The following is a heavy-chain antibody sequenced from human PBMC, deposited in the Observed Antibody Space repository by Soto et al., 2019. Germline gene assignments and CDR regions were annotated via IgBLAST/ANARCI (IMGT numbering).Heavy chain of an antibody. V-gene: IGHV3-23*01. CDR3: AIGPRGSVYDLDF. Sequence: EVQLLDSGGGLVQPGGSLRLSCAASGFTFSNYAMNWVRQAPGKGLDWVSAISASGGSTYYADSVKGRCTISRDNSKITLYLQMSSVRADDTAVYYCAIGPRGSVYDLDFWGQGTLVNVSS. J-gene: IGHJ4*02. CDR1: GFTFSNYA. CDR2: ISASGGST. D-gene: IGHD5-12*01.